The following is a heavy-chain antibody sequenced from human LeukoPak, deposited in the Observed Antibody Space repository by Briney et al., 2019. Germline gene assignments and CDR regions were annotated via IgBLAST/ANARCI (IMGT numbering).Heavy chain of an antibody. CDR3: ARDGRYYDILTGSHNWFDP. J-gene: IGHJ5*02. CDR2: ISYDGSNK. Sequence: GGSLRLSCAASGFTFSSYAMHWVRQAPGKGPEWVAVISYDGSNKYYADSVKGRFTISRDNSKNTLYLQMNSLRAEDTAVYYCARDGRYYDILTGSHNWFDPWGQGTLVTVSS. D-gene: IGHD3-9*01. CDR1: GFTFSSYA. V-gene: IGHV3-30-3*01.